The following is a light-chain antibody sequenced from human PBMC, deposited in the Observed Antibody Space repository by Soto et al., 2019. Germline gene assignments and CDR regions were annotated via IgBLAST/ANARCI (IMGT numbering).Light chain of an antibody. CDR2: DAS. CDR1: QSIGSY. J-gene: IGKJ1*01. Sequence: EIVLTQSPATLSLSPGERATLSCRASQSIGSYLAWYQQKPGQAPRLLIYDASNRATGIPARFSGSGSGTDFTLTISSLEPEDFALYYCQHRSNWPPTWTFGQGTKVEIK. CDR3: QHRSNWPPTWT. V-gene: IGKV3-11*01.